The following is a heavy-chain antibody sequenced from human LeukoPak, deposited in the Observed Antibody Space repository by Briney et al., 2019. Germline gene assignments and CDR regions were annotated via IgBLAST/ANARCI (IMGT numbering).Heavy chain of an antibody. CDR2: INHSGST. J-gene: IGHJ5*02. CDR3: ARAGYYYGSGYSDWFDP. V-gene: IGHV4-34*01. Sequence: PSETLSLTCAVYGGSFSGYYWSWIRQPPGKGLEWIGEINHSGSTNYNPSLKSRVTISVDTSKNQFSLKLSSVTAADTAVYYCARAGYYYGSGYSDWFDPWGQGTLVTVSS. D-gene: IGHD3-10*01. CDR1: GGSFSGYY.